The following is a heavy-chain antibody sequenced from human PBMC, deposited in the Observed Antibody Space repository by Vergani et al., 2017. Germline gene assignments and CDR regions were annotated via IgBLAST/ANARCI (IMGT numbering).Heavy chain of an antibody. J-gene: IGHJ4*02. CDR1: GFSFPGYA. V-gene: IGHV3-23*01. Sequence: EVQLLESGGGLVQPGGSLRLSCEASGFSFPGYAMSWVRQAPGKGLEWVSSVSGSSATPYYADSVKGRFIISRDNAKNSLFLQMSSLKVEDTGVYYCAREMSNEGFDYWGQGTRVTVS. D-gene: IGHD4-11*01. CDR2: VSGSSATP. CDR3: AREMSNEGFDY.